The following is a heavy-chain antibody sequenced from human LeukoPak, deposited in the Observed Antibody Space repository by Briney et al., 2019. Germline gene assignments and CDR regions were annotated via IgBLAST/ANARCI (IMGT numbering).Heavy chain of an antibody. CDR2: ISSSGSTI. CDR1: GFTFSDYY. D-gene: IGHD5-12*01. Sequence: GGSLRLSCAASGFTFSDYYMSWIRQAPGKGLEWVSYISSSGSTIYYADSVKGRFTISRDNAKNSLYLQMNSLIAEDTAVYYCARVAKRSHMYYFDYWGQGTLVTVSS. V-gene: IGHV3-11*01. CDR3: ARVAKRSHMYYFDY. J-gene: IGHJ4*02.